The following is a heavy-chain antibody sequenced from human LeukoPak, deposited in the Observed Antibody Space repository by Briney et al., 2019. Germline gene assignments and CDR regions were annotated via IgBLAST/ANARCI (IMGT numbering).Heavy chain of an antibody. J-gene: IGHJ4*02. Sequence: SETLSLTCTVSGPYISSYFWSWIRQPAGKALEWIGRIYTSRSTNYNPSLESRVTMSLDTSMNQFSLRLSSVTAADTAVYYCARDHSLQYFDCWGQGTLVTVSS. CDR2: IYTSRST. CDR1: GPYISSYF. CDR3: ARDHSLQYFDC. V-gene: IGHV4-4*07.